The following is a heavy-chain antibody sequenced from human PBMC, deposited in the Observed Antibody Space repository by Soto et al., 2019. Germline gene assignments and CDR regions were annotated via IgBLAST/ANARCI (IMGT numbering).Heavy chain of an antibody. Sequence: SETLSLTCEVSGGSLTGYYWIWDRQTPGKGGEWIGETDDSGTTYYKPSFKSRLTISINTAKRQISLRLTSVTAADTGVYYCQGGDFWGQGTRVTVSS. CDR1: GGSLTGYY. J-gene: IGHJ4*02. CDR2: TDDSGTT. V-gene: IGHV4-34*01. CDR3: QGGDF. D-gene: IGHD3-16*01.